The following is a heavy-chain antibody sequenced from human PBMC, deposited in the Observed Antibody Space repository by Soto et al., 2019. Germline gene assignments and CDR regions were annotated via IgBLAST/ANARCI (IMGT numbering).Heavy chain of an antibody. Sequence: QVQLVQSGAEEKKPGASVKVSCKASGYTFTSYAMHWVRQAPGQRLEWMGWINAGNGNTKYSQKFQGRVTITRDTXAXXAYMELSSLRSEDTAVYYCARGSSNYDFWSGYYDYWGQGTLVTVSS. CDR2: INAGNGNT. CDR3: ARGSSNYDFWSGYYDY. J-gene: IGHJ4*02. V-gene: IGHV1-3*05. D-gene: IGHD3-3*01. CDR1: GYTFTSYA.